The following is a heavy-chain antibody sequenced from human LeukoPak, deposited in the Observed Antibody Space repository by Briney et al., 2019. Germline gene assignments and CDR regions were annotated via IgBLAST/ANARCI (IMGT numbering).Heavy chain of an antibody. CDR3: AKGDVVVVAATPSWFDP. V-gene: IGHV3-23*01. J-gene: IGHJ5*02. CDR2: ISGSGGST. Sequence: PGGSLRLSCAASGFTFSSYAMSWVRQAPGKGLEWVSAISGSGGSTYYADSVKGRFPISRDNSKNTLYLQMNSLRAEDTAVYYCAKGDVVVVAATPSWFDPWGQGTLVTVSS. D-gene: IGHD2-15*01. CDR1: GFTFSSYA.